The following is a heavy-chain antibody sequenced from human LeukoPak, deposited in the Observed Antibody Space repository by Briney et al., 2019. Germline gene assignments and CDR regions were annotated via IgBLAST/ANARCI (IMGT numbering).Heavy chain of an antibody. CDR2: ISGSGGST. CDR3: AKSPETDIVVVPAAISLDY. CDR1: GFTFSSYA. J-gene: IGHJ4*02. D-gene: IGHD2-2*02. Sequence: SGGSLRLSCAASGFTFSSYAMSGVRQAPGKGLEWVSAISGSGGSTYYADSVKGRFTISRDNSKNTLYLQMNSLRAEDTAVYYCAKSPETDIVVVPAAISLDYWGQGTLVTVSS. V-gene: IGHV3-23*01.